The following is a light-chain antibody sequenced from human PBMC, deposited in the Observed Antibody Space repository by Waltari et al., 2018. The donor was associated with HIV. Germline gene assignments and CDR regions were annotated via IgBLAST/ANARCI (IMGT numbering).Light chain of an antibody. Sequence: EIVLTQSPATLSLSPGERATLSCRASQSVSTYLAWYQQKPGLAPRLLIYGASSRATGIPARFSGSGSGTDFTLTISSLEPGDFGVYYCHQRSNWPITFGQGTRLEIK. CDR3: HQRSNWPIT. CDR1: QSVSTY. V-gene: IGKV3-11*01. J-gene: IGKJ5*01. CDR2: GAS.